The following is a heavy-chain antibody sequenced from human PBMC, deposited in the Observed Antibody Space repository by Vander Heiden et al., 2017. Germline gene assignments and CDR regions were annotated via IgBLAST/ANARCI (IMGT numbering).Heavy chain of an antibody. D-gene: IGHD5-12*01. CDR3: VRHPVVAVIAYGLDV. CDR2: IDYGGTT. Sequence: QVQLQESCPGLVQPSETLSLTCSVSGGSVGGYYWSWVRQPPGKGLEWIGYIDYGGTTLYNPSLRSRVTISVDTSRDQFSLRLNSVAAADTAVYYCVRHPVVAVIAYGLDVWGRGTTVTVSS. CDR1: GGSVGGYY. J-gene: IGHJ3*01. V-gene: IGHV4-59*02.